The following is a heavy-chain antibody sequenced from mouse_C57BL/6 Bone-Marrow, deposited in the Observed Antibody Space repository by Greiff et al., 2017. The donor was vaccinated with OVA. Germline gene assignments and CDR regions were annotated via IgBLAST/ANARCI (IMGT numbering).Heavy chain of an antibody. D-gene: IGHD3-2*02. CDR3: ARVTAQATST. CDR2: IYPGDGDT. J-gene: IGHJ3*01. CDR1: GYAFSSSW. V-gene: IGHV1-82*01. Sequence: QVQLKESGPELVKPGASVKISCKASGYAFSSSWMNWVKQRPGKGLEWIGRIYPGDGDTNYNGKFKGKATLTADKSSSTAYMQLSSLTSEDSAVYFCARVTAQATSTWGQGTLVTVSA.